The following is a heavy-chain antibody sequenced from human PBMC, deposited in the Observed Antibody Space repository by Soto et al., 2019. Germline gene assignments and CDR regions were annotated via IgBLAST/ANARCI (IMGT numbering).Heavy chain of an antibody. D-gene: IGHD5-12*01. CDR1: GFTVSSNY. V-gene: IGHV3-53*01. J-gene: IGHJ4*02. CDR2: IYSGGST. Sequence: AGGSLRLSCAASGFTVSSNYMSWVRQAPGKGLEWVSVIYSGGSTYYADSVKGRFTISRDNSKNTLYLQMNSLRAEDTAVYYCARASEMATIPDYWGQGTLVTVSS. CDR3: ARASEMATIPDY.